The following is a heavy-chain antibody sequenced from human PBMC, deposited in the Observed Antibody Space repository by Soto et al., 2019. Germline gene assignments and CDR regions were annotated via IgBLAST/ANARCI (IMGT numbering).Heavy chain of an antibody. J-gene: IGHJ4*02. D-gene: IGHD5-12*01. CDR2: IYYSGST. CDR3: ARDRDSGYSGYDLGY. CDR1: GGSISSYY. V-gene: IGHV4-59*01. Sequence: PSETLSLTCTVSGGSISSYYWSWIRQPPGKGLEWIGYIYYSGSTNYNPSLKSRVTISVDTSKNQFSLKLSSVTAADTAVYYCARDRDSGYSGYDLGYWGQGTLVTVSS.